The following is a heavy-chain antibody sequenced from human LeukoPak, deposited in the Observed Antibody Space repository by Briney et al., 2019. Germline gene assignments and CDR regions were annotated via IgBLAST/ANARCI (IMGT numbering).Heavy chain of an antibody. Sequence: PSETLSLTCTVSGGSISSYYWGWIRQPPGKGLEWIGSIYYSGNTYYNASLKSRVTISVDTSKNQFSLKLSSVTAADTAVYYCASLRERSYYARGFDYWGQGTLVTVSS. CDR1: GGSISSYY. CDR3: ASLRERSYYARGFDY. D-gene: IGHD1-26*01. CDR2: IYYSGNT. V-gene: IGHV4-39*01. J-gene: IGHJ4*02.